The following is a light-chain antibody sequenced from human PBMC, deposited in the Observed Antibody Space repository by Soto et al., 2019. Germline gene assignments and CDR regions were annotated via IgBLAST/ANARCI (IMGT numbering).Light chain of an antibody. CDR3: QQYNNYWT. V-gene: IGKV1D-13*01. CDR2: AAS. CDR1: QGISSA. Sequence: AIQLTQSPSSLSASVGDRVTITCRASQGISSALAWYQQKPGKAPKLLIYAASTLQSGVPSRFSGSGSATEFTLTISSLQPDDFATYYCQQYNNYWTFGQGTKVDI. J-gene: IGKJ1*01.